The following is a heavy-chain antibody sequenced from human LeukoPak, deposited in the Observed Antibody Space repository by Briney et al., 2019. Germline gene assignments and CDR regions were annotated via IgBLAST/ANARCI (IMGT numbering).Heavy chain of an antibody. Sequence: PGRSLRLSCAASGFTFSSYGMHWVRQAPGKGLEWVAVISYDGSNKYYAGSVKGRFTISRDNSKNTLYLQMNSLRAEDTAVYYCAKDGYCSSTSCYVPPPYYYGMDVWGQGTTVTVSS. D-gene: IGHD2-2*03. CDR2: ISYDGSNK. V-gene: IGHV3-30*18. CDR1: GFTFSSYG. CDR3: AKDGYCSSTSCYVPPPYYYGMDV. J-gene: IGHJ6*02.